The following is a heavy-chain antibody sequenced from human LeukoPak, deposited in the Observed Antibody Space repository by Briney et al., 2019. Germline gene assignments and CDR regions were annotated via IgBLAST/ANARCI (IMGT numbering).Heavy chain of an antibody. V-gene: IGHV1-8*02. CDR1: GYTFTDYY. Sequence: GASVKVSCKASGYTFTDYYMHWVRQAPGQGLEWMGWMNPNSGNTGYAQKFQGRVTMTRNTSISTAYMELSSLRSEDTAVYYCARDYSSGWPEDYWGQGTLVTVSS. D-gene: IGHD6-19*01. J-gene: IGHJ4*02. CDR3: ARDYSSGWPEDY. CDR2: MNPNSGNT.